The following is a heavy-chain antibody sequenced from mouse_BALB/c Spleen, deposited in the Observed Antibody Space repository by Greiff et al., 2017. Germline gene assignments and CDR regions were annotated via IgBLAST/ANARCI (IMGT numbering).Heavy chain of an antibody. CDR3: ARTGYDGSSLSYFDY. V-gene: IGHV2-6-7*01. CDR2: IWGDGST. Sequence: QVQLKESGPGLVAPSPSLSITCTVSGFSLTGYGVNWVRQPPGKGLEWLGMIWGDGSTDYNSALESRMCISKDNSKSQVFLKMNSLPTDDTARYYWARTGYDGSSLSYFDYWGQGTTLTVSS. D-gene: IGHD1-1*01. CDR1: GFSLTGYG. J-gene: IGHJ2*01.